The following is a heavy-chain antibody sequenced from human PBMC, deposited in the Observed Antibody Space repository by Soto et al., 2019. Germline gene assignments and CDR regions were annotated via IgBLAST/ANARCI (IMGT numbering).Heavy chain of an antibody. CDR2: ISGSGDKT. CDR1: GFAFNDFA. CDR3: AKGASHAPFEK. Sequence: LTLTCTFSGFAFNDFAMNWVRQAPGKGPEWLSTISGSGDKTFHSDSVKGRFNISRDNSNNKMFLQMNSLRAEDTAIYYCAKGASHAPFEKWGRGTLVTV. V-gene: IGHV3-23*01. J-gene: IGHJ4*02.